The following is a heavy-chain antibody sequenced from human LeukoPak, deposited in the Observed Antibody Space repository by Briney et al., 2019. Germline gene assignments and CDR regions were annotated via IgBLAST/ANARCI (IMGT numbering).Heavy chain of an antibody. J-gene: IGHJ4*02. V-gene: IGHV1-2*02. CDR2: INPNSGGT. CDR3: ARRPDNSGYYPFDY. CDR1: GYTFTGYY. Sequence: ASVKVSCKASGYTFTGYYMHWVRQAPGQGLEWMGWINPNSGGTNYPQKFQGKVTMTRDTSINTAYMELSRLTSDDTAMYYCARRPDNSGYYPFDYWGQGTLVTVSS. D-gene: IGHD3-22*01.